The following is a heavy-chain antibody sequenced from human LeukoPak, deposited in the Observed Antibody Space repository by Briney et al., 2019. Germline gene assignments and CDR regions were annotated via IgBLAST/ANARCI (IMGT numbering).Heavy chain of an antibody. V-gene: IGHV3-15*01. CDR1: GFTFSNAW. J-gene: IGHJ4*02. D-gene: IGHD1-26*01. CDR2: IKSKTDGGTT. Sequence: GGSLRLSCAASGFTFSNAWMSWVRQAPGTGLEWVGRIKSKTDGGTTDYAAPVKGRFTISRDDSKNTLYLQMNSLKTEDTAVYYCTYSGSYAPEDYWGQGTLVTVSS. CDR3: TYSGSYAPEDY.